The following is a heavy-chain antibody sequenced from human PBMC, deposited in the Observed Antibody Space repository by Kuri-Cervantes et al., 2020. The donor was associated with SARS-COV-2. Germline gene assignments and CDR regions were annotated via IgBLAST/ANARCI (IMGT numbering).Heavy chain of an antibody. D-gene: IGHD1-26*01. CDR2: ISSSSSYI. CDR3: ASQGAVY. V-gene: IGHV3-21*01. Sequence: GESLKISCAASGFTFSSYSMNWVRQAPGKGLEWVSSISSSSSYIYYADSVKGRFTIPRDNAKNSLYLQMNSLRAEDTAVYYCASQGAVYWGQGTLVTVSS. CDR1: GFTFSSYS. J-gene: IGHJ4*02.